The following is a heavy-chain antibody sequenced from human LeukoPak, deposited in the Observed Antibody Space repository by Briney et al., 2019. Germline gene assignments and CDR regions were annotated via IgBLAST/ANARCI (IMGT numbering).Heavy chain of an antibody. Sequence: PSGTLSLTCIVSGGSFRSYYWNWIRQPPGKGLEWIAYIDYSGSTDYNPSLKSRVTISVDTSKNQFSLRLSSVTAADTAVYYCARESYYYTSGSYHPDYYFDYWGQGTLVTVSS. J-gene: IGHJ4*02. CDR3: ARESYYYTSGSYHPDYYFDY. CDR2: IDYSGST. CDR1: GGSFRSYY. D-gene: IGHD3-10*01. V-gene: IGHV4-59*01.